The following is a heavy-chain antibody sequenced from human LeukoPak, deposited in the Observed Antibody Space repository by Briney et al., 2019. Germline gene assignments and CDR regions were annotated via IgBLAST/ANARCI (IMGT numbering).Heavy chain of an antibody. CDR1: GFTLGSYW. Sequence: GGSLRLSCAASGFTLGSYWMAWVRQAPGKGLEWVASIKFDESEKHYVDSVKGRFTISRDTAKNSLYLQMNSLGAEHTAVYFCTRVTTNGYFEYWGEGTLVTVSS. CDR3: TRVTTNGYFEY. CDR2: IKFDESEK. J-gene: IGHJ4*02. D-gene: IGHD1-1*01. V-gene: IGHV3-7*04.